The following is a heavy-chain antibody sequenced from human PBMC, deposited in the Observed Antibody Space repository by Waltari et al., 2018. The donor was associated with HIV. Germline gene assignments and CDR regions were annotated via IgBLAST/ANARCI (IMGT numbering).Heavy chain of an antibody. CDR3: AKDKDDFWSGIDY. CDR2: ISWNSDNT. D-gene: IGHD3-3*01. Sequence: EVQLVESGGGLVQPGRSLRLSCAASGFTFDDYAMHWVRQAPGKGLEWVSSISWNSDNTGYADSVKGRFTISRDIAKNSLYLQMNSLRVEDTAFYYCAKDKDDFWSGIDYWGQGILVTVSS. V-gene: IGHV3-9*01. CDR1: GFTFDDYA. J-gene: IGHJ4*02.